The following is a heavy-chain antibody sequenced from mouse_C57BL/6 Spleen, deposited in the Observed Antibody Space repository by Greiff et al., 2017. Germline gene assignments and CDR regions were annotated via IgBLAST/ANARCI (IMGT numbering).Heavy chain of an antibody. D-gene: IGHD2-2*01. Sequence: VQLQQSGAELVRPGASVKLSCTASGFNIKDDYMHWVKQRPEQGLEWIGWIDPENGDTEYASKFQGKATITADTSSNTAYLQLSSLTSEDTAVYYCTTSDGYDGRAFAYWGQGTLVTVSA. V-gene: IGHV14-4*01. CDR3: TTSDGYDGRAFAY. CDR1: GFNIKDDY. J-gene: IGHJ3*01. CDR2: IDPENGDT.